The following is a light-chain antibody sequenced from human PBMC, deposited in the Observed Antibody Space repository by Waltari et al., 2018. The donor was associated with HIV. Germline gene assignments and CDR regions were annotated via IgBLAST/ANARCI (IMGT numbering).Light chain of an antibody. CDR3: CSYTSTSSFVM. CDR2: DVS. V-gene: IGLV2-14*01. J-gene: IGLJ3*02. Sequence: QSALTQPASVSGSPGQSITISCTGTSSHVGGYNYVSWYQQHPGKGPKLIIYDVSNRPSGVSNRFSGSKSGNTASLTISGLQAEDEADYYCCSYTSTSSFVMFGGGTKLTVV. CDR1: SSHVGGYNY.